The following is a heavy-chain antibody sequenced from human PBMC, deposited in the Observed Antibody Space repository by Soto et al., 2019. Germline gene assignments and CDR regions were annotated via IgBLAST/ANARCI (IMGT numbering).Heavy chain of an antibody. CDR1: GGDFLSYT. J-gene: IGHJ6*02. CDR3: AKMWFGELWHGMDV. CDR2: IIPILDVA. V-gene: IGHV1-69*02. Sequence: QLVQSGAEVKRPGSSVKVACKASGGDFLSYTSSWVRQVPGQGPEWMGTIIPILDVAKNAQKFQGRVAITADKATSTVYMELRSLRSDDTAVYYCAKMWFGELWHGMDVWGQGTTITVSS. D-gene: IGHD3-10*01.